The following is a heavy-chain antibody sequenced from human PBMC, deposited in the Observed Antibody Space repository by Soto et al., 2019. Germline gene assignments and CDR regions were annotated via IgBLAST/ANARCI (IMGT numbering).Heavy chain of an antibody. V-gene: IGHV3-11*05. CDR1: GFTFRDFY. CDR3: ARGTVTTEEFDY. J-gene: IGHJ4*02. CDR2: ISSTGSYT. Sequence: GGSLRLSCAASGFTFRDFYMNWIRQAPGKGLEWVSYISSTGSYTNYADSVKGRFIISRDNAKNSLYLQMNSLRAEDSAVYYCARGTVTTEEFDYWGQGTMVTVSS. D-gene: IGHD4-17*01.